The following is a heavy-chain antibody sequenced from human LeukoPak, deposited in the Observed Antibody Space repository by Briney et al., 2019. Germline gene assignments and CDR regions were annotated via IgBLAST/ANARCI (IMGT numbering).Heavy chain of an antibody. J-gene: IGHJ4*02. Sequence: GGSLRLSCAASGFTFSNYWMNWVRQAPGKGLEWVANIKADGSEKYYVDSVKGRFTISRDNAKNSLYLHMINLRAEDTAVYYCARVKPLPYCFDYWGQGTLVTVSS. V-gene: IGHV3-7*01. CDR3: ARVKPLPYCFDY. CDR1: GFTFSNYW. CDR2: IKADGSEK.